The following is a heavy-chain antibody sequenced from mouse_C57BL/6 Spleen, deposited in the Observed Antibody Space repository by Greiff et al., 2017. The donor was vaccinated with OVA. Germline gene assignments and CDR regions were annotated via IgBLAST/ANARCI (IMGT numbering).Heavy chain of an antibody. CDR1: GYSFTSYY. V-gene: IGHV1-66*01. J-gene: IGHJ4*01. CDR3: ARSYGNYNYYAMDY. Sequence: VQLVESGPELVKPGASVKISCKASGYSFTSYYIHWVKQRPGQGLEWIGWIYPGSGNTKYNEKFKGKATLTADTSSSTAYMQLSSLTSEDSAVYYCARSYGNYNYYAMDYWGQGTSVTVSS. CDR2: IYPGSGNT. D-gene: IGHD2-1*01.